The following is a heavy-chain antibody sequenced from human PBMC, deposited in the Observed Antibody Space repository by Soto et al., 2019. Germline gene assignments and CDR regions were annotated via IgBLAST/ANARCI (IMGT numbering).Heavy chain of an antibody. CDR3: ARHVNLPFAGTGFDS. J-gene: IGHJ4*02. V-gene: IGHV4-39*01. CDR1: NAPVGSSTYT. CDR2: IYNSGRT. D-gene: IGHD6-13*01. Sequence: SETLSLTCTVSNAPVGSSTYTWGWIRQPPGKGLEWIGSIYNSGRTYYNPSLNSRVTVSVDTPKNQFSLKVTSVTAADTAVYYCARHVNLPFAGTGFDSGGRGTLVTVSS.